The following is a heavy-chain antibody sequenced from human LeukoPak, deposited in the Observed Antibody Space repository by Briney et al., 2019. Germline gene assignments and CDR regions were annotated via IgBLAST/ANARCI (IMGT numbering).Heavy chain of an antibody. V-gene: IGHV3-48*03. D-gene: IGHD2-15*01. CDR2: ISKSGGTI. CDR3: ARDRGGGNIYFDY. CDR1: GFTFSSYG. Sequence: GGSLRLSCAASGFTFSSYGMNWVRQAPGKGLEWISYISKSGGTIYYADSVKGRFTISRDNAENSLYLQMNSLGAEDTALYYCARDRGGGNIYFDYWGQGTLVTVSS. J-gene: IGHJ4*02.